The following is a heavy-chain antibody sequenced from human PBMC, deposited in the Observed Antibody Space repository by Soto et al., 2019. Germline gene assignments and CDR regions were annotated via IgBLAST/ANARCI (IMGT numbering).Heavy chain of an antibody. CDR1: GFTFSHYA. CDR2: ISDSGGST. D-gene: IGHD3-10*01. CDR3: AKDGFSGSGKYYFDY. V-gene: IGHV3-23*01. J-gene: IGHJ4*02. Sequence: EVQLLESGGGLVQPGGSLRLSCAASGFTFSHYAMNWVRQAPGKGLEWVSVISDSGGSTYYADSVKGRFTISRDNSKNTLYLHMNSLTAEDTAVYYCAKDGFSGSGKYYFDYWGQGTLVTVSS.